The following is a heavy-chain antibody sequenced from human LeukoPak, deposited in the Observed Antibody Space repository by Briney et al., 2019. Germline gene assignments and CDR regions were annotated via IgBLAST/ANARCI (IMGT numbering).Heavy chain of an antibody. CDR1: GGSISSYY. Sequence: PSETLSLTCTVSGGSISSYYWSWIRQPPGRGLEWIGYTYYSGSTNYNPSLKSRVTISVDTSKNQFSLKLSSVTAADTAVYYCARRHYYDSSGYFDIWGQGTMVTVSS. V-gene: IGHV4-59*01. CDR2: TYYSGST. CDR3: ARRHYYDSSGYFDI. J-gene: IGHJ3*02. D-gene: IGHD3-22*01.